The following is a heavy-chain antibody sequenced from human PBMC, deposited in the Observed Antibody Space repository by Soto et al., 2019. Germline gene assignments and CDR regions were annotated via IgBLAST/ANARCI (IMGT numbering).Heavy chain of an antibody. CDR2: ISSSSSYI. CDR1: GFTFSSYS. Sequence: LRLSCAASGFTFSSYSMNWVRQAPGTGLEWVSSISSSSSYIYYAASVKGRFTISRDNAKNSLYLQMNSLRAEDTAVYYCARDDSSSSPPHFDYWGQGTLVTVSS. D-gene: IGHD6-6*01. CDR3: ARDDSSSSPPHFDY. V-gene: IGHV3-21*01. J-gene: IGHJ4*02.